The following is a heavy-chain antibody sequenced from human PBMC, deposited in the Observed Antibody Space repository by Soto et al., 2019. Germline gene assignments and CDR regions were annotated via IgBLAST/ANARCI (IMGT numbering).Heavy chain of an antibody. J-gene: IGHJ5*02. Sequence: QVQLVESGGGVVQPGRSLRLSCAASGFTFSSYAMHWVRQAPGKGLEWVAVISYDGSNKYYADSVKGRFTISRDNSKNTLYLQMNSLRAEDTAVYYCARDRGIAVAGGDWFDHWGQGTLVTVSS. V-gene: IGHV3-30-3*01. D-gene: IGHD6-19*01. CDR2: ISYDGSNK. CDR3: ARDRGIAVAGGDWFDH. CDR1: GFTFSSYA.